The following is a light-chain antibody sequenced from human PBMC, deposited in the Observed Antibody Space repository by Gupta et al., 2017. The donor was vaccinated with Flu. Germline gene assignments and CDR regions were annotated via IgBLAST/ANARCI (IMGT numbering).Light chain of an antibody. J-gene: IGKJ2*03. V-gene: IGKV1-39*01. Sequence: DIQLTQSPSSLSASVGDRVTITCRASQSISTYLNWYRQKPGEAPELLIYAASSWQNGVPSRFSGSGYGTDFTLTISSRLQEDFATYHCQQTDSYPPYSFGQGTKVDIK. CDR1: QSISTY. CDR3: QQTDSYPPYS. CDR2: AAS.